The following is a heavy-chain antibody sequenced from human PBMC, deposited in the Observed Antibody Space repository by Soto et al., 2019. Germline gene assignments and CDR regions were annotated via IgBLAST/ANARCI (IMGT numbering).Heavy chain of an antibody. D-gene: IGHD1-26*01. Sequence: SETLSLTCTVSGGSISSYYWSWIRQPPGKGLEWIGYIYYSGSTNYNPSLKSRVTISVDTSKNQFSLKLSSVTAADTAVYYCARLIGRSVSPYGYWGQGTLVTVSS. CDR2: IYYSGST. CDR1: GGSISSYY. V-gene: IGHV4-59*08. J-gene: IGHJ4*02. CDR3: ARLIGRSVSPYGY.